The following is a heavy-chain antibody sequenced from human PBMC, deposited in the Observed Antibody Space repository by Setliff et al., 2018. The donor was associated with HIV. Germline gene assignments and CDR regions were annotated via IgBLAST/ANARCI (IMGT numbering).Heavy chain of an antibody. V-gene: IGHV5-51*01. CDR1: DYTFTTYW. J-gene: IGHJ3*01. CDR2: IYPDDSDI. CDR3: ARRDGRSMNAFQI. Sequence: GESLKISCKALDYTFTTYWIAWVRQMPGEGLEWMGIIYPDDSDIRYNPSFQNQITISADRSIATAYLQLNNLKASDTATYYCARRDGRSMNAFQIWGPGTMVTVSS. D-gene: IGHD2-21*01.